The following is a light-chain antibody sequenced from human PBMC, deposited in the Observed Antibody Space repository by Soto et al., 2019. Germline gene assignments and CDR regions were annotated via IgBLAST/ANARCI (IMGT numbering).Light chain of an antibody. J-gene: IGKJ4*01. CDR2: DAY. Sequence: EIGLTQSPATLSLSPGERATLSCRASQNIFNYLAWYQQKPGQAPRLLIYDAYNRATGIPARFSGSGSGTDFTLTISTLEPEDFAVYYCQQRSAWPLTFGGGTKVEIK. V-gene: IGKV3-11*01. CDR1: QNIFNY. CDR3: QQRSAWPLT.